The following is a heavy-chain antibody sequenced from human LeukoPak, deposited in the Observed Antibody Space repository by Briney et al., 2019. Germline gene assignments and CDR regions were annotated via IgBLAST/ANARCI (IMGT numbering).Heavy chain of an antibody. V-gene: IGHV3-11*01. J-gene: IGHJ6*02. D-gene: IGHD3-3*01. CDR2: ISSSGSTI. Sequence: GRSLRLSCAASGFTFDDYAMHWIRQAPGKGLEWVSYISSSGSTIYYADSVKGRFTISRDNAKNSLYLQMNSLRAEDTAVYYCARGILEWLLFGNYGMDVWGQGTTVTVSS. CDR1: GFTFDDYA. CDR3: ARGILEWLLFGNYGMDV.